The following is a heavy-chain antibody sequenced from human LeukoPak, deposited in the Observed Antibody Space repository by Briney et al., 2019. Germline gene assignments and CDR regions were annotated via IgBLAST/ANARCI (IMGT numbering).Heavy chain of an antibody. J-gene: IGHJ6*03. CDR2: IKQDGSEK. V-gene: IGHV3-7*03. CDR3: AKHGSGVDPGIDYYYYYMDV. CDR1: GFTFSSYW. Sequence: GGSLRLSCAASGFTFSSYWMSWVRQAPGKGLEWVANIKQDGSEKYYVDSVKGRFTISRDNAKNSLYLQMNSLRAEDTAVYYCAKHGSGVDPGIDYYYYYMDVWGKGTTVTISS. D-gene: IGHD3-10*01.